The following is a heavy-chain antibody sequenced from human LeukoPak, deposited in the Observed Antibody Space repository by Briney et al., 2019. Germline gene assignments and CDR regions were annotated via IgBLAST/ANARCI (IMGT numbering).Heavy chain of an antibody. D-gene: IGHD3-10*02. CDR1: GGTFSSYA. CDR3: ASAHCSGTYHNQNCFDP. V-gene: IGHV1-69*05. J-gene: IGHJ5*02. CDR2: MYPICGTA. Sequence: SVKVSCKASGGTFSSYAISWVRQAPGQGLEWMGGMYPICGTAGYAQKFQGRVTITTDESTSTAYMELSSLRSEDTAVYYCASAHCSGTYHNQNCFDPWPQGTLVTVST.